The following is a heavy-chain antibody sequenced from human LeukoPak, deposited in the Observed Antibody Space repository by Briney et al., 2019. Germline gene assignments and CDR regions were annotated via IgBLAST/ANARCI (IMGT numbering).Heavy chain of an antibody. CDR2: ISYDGSNE. V-gene: IGHV3-30-3*01. D-gene: IGHD3-10*01. CDR3: ARVFRITKTTGMDV. CDR1: GFTFINYV. J-gene: IGHJ6*02. Sequence: PGRSLRLSCVASGFTFINYVMHWVRQAPGKGLEWVALISYDGSNENYADSVKGRFTISRDNSKNTLYLQMNSLRAEDTAVYYCARVFRITKTTGMDVWGQGTTVTVSS.